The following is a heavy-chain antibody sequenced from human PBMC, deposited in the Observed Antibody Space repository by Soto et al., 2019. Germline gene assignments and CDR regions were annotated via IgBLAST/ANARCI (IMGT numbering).Heavy chain of an antibody. J-gene: IGHJ5*02. Sequence: TLSLTCTVSGGSISSGGYYWSWIRQHPGKGLEWIGYIYYSGSTYYNPSLKSRVTISVDTSKNQFSLKLSSVTAADTAVYYCARGSGSSWYENWFDPWGQGTLVTVSS. CDR3: ARGSGSSWYENWFDP. CDR2: IYYSGST. D-gene: IGHD6-13*01. CDR1: GGSISSGGYY. V-gene: IGHV4-31*03.